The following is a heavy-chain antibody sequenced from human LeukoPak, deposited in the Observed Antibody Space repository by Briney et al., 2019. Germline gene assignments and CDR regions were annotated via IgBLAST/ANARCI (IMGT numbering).Heavy chain of an antibody. Sequence: PGGSLRLSCAASGFTFSSYGMHWVRQAPGKGLEWVAFIRYDGSNKYYADSVKGRFTISRDNAKNSLYLQMNSLRAEDTAVYYCARGEWYYYDSSGNAFDIWGQGTMVTVSS. CDR2: IRYDGSNK. J-gene: IGHJ3*02. CDR1: GFTFSSYG. V-gene: IGHV3-30*02. D-gene: IGHD3-22*01. CDR3: ARGEWYYYDSSGNAFDI.